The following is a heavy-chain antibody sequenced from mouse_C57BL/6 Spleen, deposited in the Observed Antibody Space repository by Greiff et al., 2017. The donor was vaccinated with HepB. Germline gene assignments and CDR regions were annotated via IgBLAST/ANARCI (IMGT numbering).Heavy chain of an antibody. CDR1: GFTFTDYY. CDR3: ASPNYSGSSYGAMDY. Sequence: EVKVVESGGGLVQPGGSLSLSCAASGFTFTDYYMSWVRQPPGKALEWLGFIRNKANGYTTEYSASVKGRFTISRDNSQSILYLQMNALRAEDSATYYCASPNYSGSSYGAMDYWGQGTSVTVSS. D-gene: IGHD1-1*01. V-gene: IGHV7-3*01. J-gene: IGHJ4*01. CDR2: IRNKANGYTT.